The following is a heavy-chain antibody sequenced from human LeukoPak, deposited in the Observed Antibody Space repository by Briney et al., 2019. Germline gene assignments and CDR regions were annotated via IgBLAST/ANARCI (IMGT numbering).Heavy chain of an antibody. J-gene: IGHJ3*02. V-gene: IGHV3-48*03. CDR3: ARGDYGDYAHAFDI. CDR1: GFTFSYYE. Sequence: GGSLRLSCAASGFTFSYYEMNWVRQAPGKGLEWVSYISGSATTIYYADSVNGRFTISRDNAKNSLYLQMNSLRAEDTAVYYCARGDYGDYAHAFDIWGQGTMVTVSS. CDR2: ISGSATTI. D-gene: IGHD4-17*01.